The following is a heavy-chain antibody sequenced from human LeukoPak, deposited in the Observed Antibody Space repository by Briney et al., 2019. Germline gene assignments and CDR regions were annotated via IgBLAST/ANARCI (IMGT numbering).Heavy chain of an antibody. V-gene: IGHV3-23*01. Sequence: GGSLRLSCAASGFTFSSYWMSWVRQAPGKGLEWVSAISGSGGSTYYADSVKGRFTISRDNSKNTLYLQMNSLRAEDTAVYYCAKDDYGGNGEYFQHWGQGTLVTVSS. CDR2: ISGSGGST. J-gene: IGHJ1*01. CDR3: AKDDYGGNGEYFQH. CDR1: GFTFSSYW. D-gene: IGHD4-23*01.